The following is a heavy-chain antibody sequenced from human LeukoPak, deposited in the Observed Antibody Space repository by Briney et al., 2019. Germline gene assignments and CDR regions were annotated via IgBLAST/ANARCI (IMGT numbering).Heavy chain of an antibody. CDR2: IRYDGGNI. CDR1: GFTFSSYG. J-gene: IGHJ3*02. D-gene: IGHD3-16*01. V-gene: IGHV3-30*02. Sequence: GGSLRLSCAASGFTFSSYGMHWVRQAPGKGLEWVSFIRYDGGNIYYADSVKGRFTISRETSKNTLYLQMNSLRAEDTAVYYCARRGLAFGPLDAFDIWGQGTMVTVSS. CDR3: ARRGLAFGPLDAFDI.